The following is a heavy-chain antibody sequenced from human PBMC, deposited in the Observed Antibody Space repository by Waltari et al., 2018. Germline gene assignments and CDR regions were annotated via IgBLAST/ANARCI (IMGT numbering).Heavy chain of an antibody. CDR1: GFTFSSYG. V-gene: IGHV3-23*01. D-gene: IGHD3-3*01. CDR2: VGATGDWT. J-gene: IGHJ4*02. CDR3: AKTIRFSERLPFDS. Sequence: EVQILESGGGLVQPGESLRLSCAASGFTFSSYGMHWVRQAPWKGLEWVSGVGATGDWTYYADSVKGRFTIARDNSKNFLYLKMNRRRGDDTAVYYCAKTIRFSERLPFDSWGQGTLVTVSS.